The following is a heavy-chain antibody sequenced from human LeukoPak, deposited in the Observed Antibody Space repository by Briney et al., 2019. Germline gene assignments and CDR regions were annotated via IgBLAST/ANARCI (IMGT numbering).Heavy chain of an antibody. CDR2: IYYSGST. D-gene: IGHD4-23*01. V-gene: IGHV4-59*01. Sequence: SETLSLTCTVSGGSISSYYWSWIRQPPGKGLEWIGYIYYSGSTNYNPFLKSRVTISVDTSKNQFSLKLSSVTAADTAVYYCARAFYGGNIDYWGQGTLVTVSS. J-gene: IGHJ4*02. CDR1: GGSISSYY. CDR3: ARAFYGGNIDY.